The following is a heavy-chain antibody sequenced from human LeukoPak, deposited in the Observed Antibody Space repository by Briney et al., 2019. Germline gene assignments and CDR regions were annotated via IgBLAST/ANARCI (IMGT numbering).Heavy chain of an antibody. CDR1: GFTFSSYG. CDR2: ISYDGRNK. J-gene: IGHJ4*02. Sequence: PGGSLRLSCAASGFTFSSYGMHWVRQAPGKGLEWVAVISYDGRNKYYADSVKGRFTISRDNSKNTLYLQMNSLRAEDTAVYYCAESSTTVTTGFDYWGQGTLVTVSS. V-gene: IGHV3-30*18. CDR3: AESSTTVTTGFDY. D-gene: IGHD4-17*01.